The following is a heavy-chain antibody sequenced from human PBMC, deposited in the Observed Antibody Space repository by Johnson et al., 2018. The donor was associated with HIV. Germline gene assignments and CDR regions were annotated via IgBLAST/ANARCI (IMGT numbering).Heavy chain of an antibody. CDR3: ASDGWELLGVAAFDV. J-gene: IGHJ3*01. V-gene: IGHV3-30*14. D-gene: IGHD1-26*01. CDR1: GLTLSNYP. Sequence: QVQLVESGGGVVQPGRSLRLSCAASGLTLSNYPMHWVRQAPGKGLEWVAVISYDGSNKYYADSVKGRFTISRDTSKNTLYLQMNSLRPEDTAVYYCASDGWELLGVAAFDVWGQGTLVTVSS. CDR2: ISYDGSNK.